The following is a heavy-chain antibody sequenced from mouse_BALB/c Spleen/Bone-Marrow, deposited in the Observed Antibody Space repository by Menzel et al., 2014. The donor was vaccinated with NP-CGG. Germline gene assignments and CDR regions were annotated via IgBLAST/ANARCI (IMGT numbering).Heavy chain of an antibody. CDR2: ISTYSGNT. J-gene: IGHJ2*01. CDR1: GYTFTAYA. CDR3: ARNFYGGSYFDY. V-gene: IGHV1-67*01. D-gene: IGHD1-1*01. Sequence: LQESGPEVVRPGASVKLSCKGSGYTFTAYAMHWVKQSHAESLEWIGLISTYSGNTHYNQDFKGKATMTVDKSSSTAYMELAGLTSEDSATYYCARNFYGGSYFDYWGQGTTLTVSS.